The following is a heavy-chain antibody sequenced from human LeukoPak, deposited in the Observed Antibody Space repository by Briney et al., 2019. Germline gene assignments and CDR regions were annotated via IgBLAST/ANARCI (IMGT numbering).Heavy chain of an antibody. D-gene: IGHD3-22*01. CDR1: GFTFSSYG. CDR3: ARGGDSSGSIRSAFDI. J-gene: IGHJ3*02. CDR2: ISYDGSNK. Sequence: HPGGSLRLSCAASGFTFSSYGMHWVRQAPGKGLEWVAVISYDGSNKGYADSVKGRFTLSRDNSKNTLYLHMNSLRAEDTAVYYCARGGDSSGSIRSAFDIWGQGTMVTVSS. V-gene: IGHV3-30*03.